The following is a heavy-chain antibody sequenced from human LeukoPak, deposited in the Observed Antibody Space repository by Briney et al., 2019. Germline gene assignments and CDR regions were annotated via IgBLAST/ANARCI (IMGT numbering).Heavy chain of an antibody. J-gene: IGHJ4*02. CDR3: AREFRSSGYYSADY. CDR1: GYTFTSYG. CDR2: ISAYNGST. D-gene: IGHD3-22*01. V-gene: IGHV1-18*01. Sequence: ASVKVSCKASGYTFTSYGISWVRQAPGQGLEWMGWISAYNGSTNYAQKLQGRVTMTTDTSTSTAYMELRSLRSDDTAVYYCAREFRSSGYYSADYWGQGTLVTVSS.